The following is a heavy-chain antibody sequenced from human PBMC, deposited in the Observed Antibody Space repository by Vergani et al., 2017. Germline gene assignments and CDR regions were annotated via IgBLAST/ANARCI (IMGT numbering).Heavy chain of an antibody. D-gene: IGHD3-10*01. J-gene: IGHJ4*02. V-gene: IGHV4-59*01. Sequence: QVQLQESGPGLVKPSETLSLTCTVSGGSISSYYWSWIRQPPGKGLEWIGYIYYSGSTNYNPTLKSLVTISVDTSKNQFSLKLSSVTAADTAVYYWARAGEGFGELPEYWGQGTLVTGSS. CDR3: ARAGEGFGELPEY. CDR1: GGSISSYY. CDR2: IYYSGST.